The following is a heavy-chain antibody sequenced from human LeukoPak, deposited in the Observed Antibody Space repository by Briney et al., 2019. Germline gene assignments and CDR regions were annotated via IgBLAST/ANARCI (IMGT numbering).Heavy chain of an antibody. CDR2: INPNSGGT. D-gene: IGHD1-7*01. CDR1: GYTFTCYY. CDR3: ARGEISGAGTTSAFDI. V-gene: IGHV1-2*06. Sequence: ASVKVSCKASGYTFTCYYMHWVRQAPGQGLEWMGRINPNSGGTNYAQKFQGRVTMTRDTSISTAYMELSRLRSDDTAVYYCARGEISGAGTTSAFDIWGQGTMVTVSS. J-gene: IGHJ3*02.